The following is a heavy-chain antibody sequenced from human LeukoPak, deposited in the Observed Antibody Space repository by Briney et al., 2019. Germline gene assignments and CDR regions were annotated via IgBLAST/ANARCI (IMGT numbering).Heavy chain of an antibody. V-gene: IGHV4-39*07. J-gene: IGHJ4*02. CDR2: INHSGST. Sequence: SETLSLTCTVSGGSISSSSYYWSWIRQPPGKGLEWIGEINHSGSTNYNPSLKSRVTISVDTSKNQFSLKLSSVTAADTAVYYCARGPTEAIIAAAGSAKLDYWGQGTLVTVSS. CDR1: GGSISSSSYY. D-gene: IGHD6-13*01. CDR3: ARGPTEAIIAAAGSAKLDY.